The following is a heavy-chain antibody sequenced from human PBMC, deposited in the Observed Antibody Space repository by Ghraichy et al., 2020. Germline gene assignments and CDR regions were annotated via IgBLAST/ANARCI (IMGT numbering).Heavy chain of an antibody. V-gene: IGHV3-9*01. CDR1: GFTFDDYA. D-gene: IGHD2-15*01. CDR2: ISWNSGNI. Sequence: GGSLRLSCAASGFTFDDYAIHWVRQAPGKGLEWVSGISWNSGNIAYAESVKGRFTISRDNAKNSLYLQMNSLRADDTALYYCVRDSAWQLSGNWFDPWGQGTLVTVSS. J-gene: IGHJ5*02. CDR3: VRDSAWQLSGNWFDP.